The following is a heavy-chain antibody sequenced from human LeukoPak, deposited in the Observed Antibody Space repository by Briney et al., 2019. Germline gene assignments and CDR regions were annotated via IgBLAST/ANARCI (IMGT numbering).Heavy chain of an antibody. J-gene: IGHJ5*02. CDR3: ARDPEMTTVTTGGFDP. V-gene: IGHV3-74*01. CDR1: GNYW. D-gene: IGHD4-17*01. CDR2: INSDGSWT. Sequence: PGGSLRLSCAASGNYWMHWVRQAPGKGLVWVSHINSDGSWTGYADSVKGRFTISKDNAKNTVYLQMNSLRAEDTAVYYCARDPEMTTVTTGGFDPWGQGTLVTVSS.